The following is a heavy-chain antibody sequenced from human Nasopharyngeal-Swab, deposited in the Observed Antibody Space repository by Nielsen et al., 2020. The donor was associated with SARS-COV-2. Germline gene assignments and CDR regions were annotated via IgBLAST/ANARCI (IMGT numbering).Heavy chain of an antibody. CDR2: VYSGGST. CDR1: GFTVSSDN. D-gene: IGHD6-19*01. Sequence: GESLNISCPASGFTVSSDNMSWVCQAPGKGLEWVSVVYSGGSTDYADSVKGRFTITRDNSKNTVYLQMRRLRDEDTAIYYCARDHPPIEVAGTNYFDYWGQGTLVTVSS. J-gene: IGHJ4*02. CDR3: ARDHPPIEVAGTNYFDY. V-gene: IGHV3-66*01.